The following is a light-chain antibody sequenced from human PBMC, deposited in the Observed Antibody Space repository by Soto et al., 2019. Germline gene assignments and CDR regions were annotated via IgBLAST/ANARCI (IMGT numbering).Light chain of an antibody. J-gene: IGLJ1*01. Sequence: QSALTQPASVSGSPGQSITISCTGTSSDVGGYNSVSWYQQHPGKAPKLILYDVTDRPSGVSYRFSGSKSGNTASLTISRLQAADEADYFCSSFTSSMTNVFGSGTKLTVL. V-gene: IGLV2-14*01. CDR2: DVT. CDR3: SSFTSSMTNV. CDR1: SSDVGGYNS.